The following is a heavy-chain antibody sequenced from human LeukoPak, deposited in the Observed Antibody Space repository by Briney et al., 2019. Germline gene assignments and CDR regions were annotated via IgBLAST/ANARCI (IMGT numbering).Heavy chain of an antibody. Sequence: GGSLRLSCAVSGITLSNYGMTWVRQAPGKGLEWVAGISDTGGRTNYADSVKGRFTISRDNSKNTLYLQMNSLRAEDTAVYYCARSQGYCSSTSCYEYYFDYWGQGTLVTVSS. CDR2: ISDTGGRT. V-gene: IGHV3-23*01. D-gene: IGHD2-2*01. CDR3: ARSQGYCSSTSCYEYYFDY. J-gene: IGHJ4*02. CDR1: GITLSNYG.